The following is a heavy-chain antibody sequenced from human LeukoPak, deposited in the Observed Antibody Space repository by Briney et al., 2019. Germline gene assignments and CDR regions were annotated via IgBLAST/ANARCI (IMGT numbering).Heavy chain of an antibody. D-gene: IGHD2-2*01. CDR3: AKGATSCSSTSCPDAFDI. CDR2: IWYGESNK. V-gene: IGHV3-30*02. Sequence: HAGGSLRLSCAASGFTFSSYGMNWVRQAPGKGLEWVAVIWYGESNKYYADSVKGRFTISRDNSKNTLYLQMNSLRAEDTAVYYCAKGATSCSSTSCPDAFDIWGQGTMVTVSS. CDR1: GFTFSSYG. J-gene: IGHJ3*02.